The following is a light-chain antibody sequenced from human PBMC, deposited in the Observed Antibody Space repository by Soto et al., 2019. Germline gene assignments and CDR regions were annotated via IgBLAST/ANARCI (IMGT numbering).Light chain of an antibody. V-gene: IGKV3-20*01. J-gene: IGKJ4*01. CDR3: QQYVRSPLT. CDR1: QSGGISS. CDR2: GAS. Sequence: EIGLTQSPGTLSLAPVERATLSCRASQSGGISSLAWYQQKPGQAPRRLIYGASSRATGIPDRFSGSGSGTDFPLNISRLEPEYLAVYYCQQYVRSPLTFGGGTKVDI.